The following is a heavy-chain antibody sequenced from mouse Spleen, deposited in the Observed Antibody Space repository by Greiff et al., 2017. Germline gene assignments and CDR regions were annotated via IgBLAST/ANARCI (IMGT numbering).Heavy chain of an antibody. V-gene: IGHV1-22*01. CDR2: INPNNGGT. Sequence: EVQLQQSGAELVRPGASVKMSCKASGYTFTDYNMHWVKQSHGKSLEWIGYINPNNGGTSYNQKFKGKAKLTAVTSTSTAYMELSSLTNEDSAVYYCTRSEVSWFAYWGQGTLVTVSA. CDR1: GYTFTDYN. CDR3: TRSEVSWFAY. D-gene: IGHD2-14*01. J-gene: IGHJ3*01.